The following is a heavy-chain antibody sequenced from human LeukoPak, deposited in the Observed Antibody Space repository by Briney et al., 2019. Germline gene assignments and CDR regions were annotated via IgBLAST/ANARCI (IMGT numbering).Heavy chain of an antibody. J-gene: IGHJ5*02. CDR1: GGSISSSSYY. V-gene: IGHV4-39*07. Sequence: SETLSLTCTVSGGSISSSSYYWGWIRQPPGKGLEWIGSIYYSGSTYYNPSLKSRVTISVDTSKNQFSLKLSSVTAADTAVYYCARDPDYGGNPRFDPWGQGTLVTVSS. D-gene: IGHD4-23*01. CDR3: ARDPDYGGNPRFDP. CDR2: IYYSGST.